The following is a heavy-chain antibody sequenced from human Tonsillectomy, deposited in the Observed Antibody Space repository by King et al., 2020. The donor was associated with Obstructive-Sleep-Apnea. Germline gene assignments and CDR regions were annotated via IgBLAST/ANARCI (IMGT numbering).Heavy chain of an antibody. CDR3: ARGREYCTSGVCYGGFDY. J-gene: IGHJ4*02. CDR2: ISSSSSYT. CDR1: GFTFSDYY. V-gene: IGHV3-11*06. D-gene: IGHD2-8*01. Sequence: VQLVESGGGLVKPGGSLRLSCAASGFTFSDYYMSWIRQAPGKGLEWVSYISSSSSYTNYADSVKGRFTISRDNAKNSLYLQMNSLRAEDTAVYYCARGREYCTSGVCYGGFDYWGQGTLVTVSS.